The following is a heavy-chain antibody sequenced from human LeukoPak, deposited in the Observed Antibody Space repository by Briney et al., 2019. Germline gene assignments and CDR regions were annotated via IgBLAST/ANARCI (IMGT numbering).Heavy chain of an antibody. V-gene: IGHV1-69*13. CDR2: IIPIFGTA. CDR1: VGTFSSYA. CDR3: ARESDSVGRWFDP. D-gene: IGHD1-26*01. Sequence: SVKVSCKASVGTFSSYAISWLRPAPGQGLEWMGGIIPIFGTANYLHKFQGRVTLTPDESTSTAYLELSSLRSEDTAVYYCARESDSVGRWFDPWAQGTLATVSS. J-gene: IGHJ5*02.